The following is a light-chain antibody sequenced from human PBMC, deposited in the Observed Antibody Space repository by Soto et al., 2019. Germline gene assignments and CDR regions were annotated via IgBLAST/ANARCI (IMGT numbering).Light chain of an antibody. CDR2: WAS. Sequence: DIVMTQSPDSLAVSLAERATINCKSSQSVFYSSNNNNFLAWYQQKPGQPPKLLIYWASTRKSGVPDRFSASGSGADFTLTISSLQAEDVAVYYCQQYYSNPPTFGGGTKVEIK. V-gene: IGKV4-1*01. CDR3: QQYYSNPPT. CDR1: QSVFYSSNNNNF. J-gene: IGKJ4*01.